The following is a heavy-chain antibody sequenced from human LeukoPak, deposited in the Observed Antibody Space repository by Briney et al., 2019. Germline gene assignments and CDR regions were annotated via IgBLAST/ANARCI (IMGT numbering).Heavy chain of an antibody. Sequence: GGSLRLSCAASGFTFSSYAMSWVRQAPGKGLEWVSGISGSGGSTYYADSVKGRFTISRDNSKNTLYLQMNSLRAEDTAVYYCAKGSIGWYYYFDSWGQGTLVTVSS. CDR2: ISGSGGST. D-gene: IGHD6-19*01. J-gene: IGHJ4*02. CDR1: GFTFSSYA. V-gene: IGHV3-23*01. CDR3: AKGSIGWYYYFDS.